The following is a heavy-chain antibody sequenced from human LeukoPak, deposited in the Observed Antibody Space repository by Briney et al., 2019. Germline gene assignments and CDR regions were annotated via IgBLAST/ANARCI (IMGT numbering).Heavy chain of an antibody. J-gene: IGHJ3*02. D-gene: IGHD2-2*01. CDR1: DYSISSGYY. Sequence: SETLSLTCTVSDYSISSGYYWGWIRQPPGKGLEWIGSIYHNGVTFSNASLRSRLSISVDTSKNQFSLRLSSVTAADTAVYYCGRSYHDDAWAAFDMWGQGTVVTISS. CDR2: IYHNGVT. CDR3: GRSYHDDAWAAFDM. V-gene: IGHV4-38-2*02.